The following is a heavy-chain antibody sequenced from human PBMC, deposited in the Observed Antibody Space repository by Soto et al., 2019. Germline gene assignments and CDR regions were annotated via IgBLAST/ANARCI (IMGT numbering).Heavy chain of an antibody. J-gene: IGHJ6*02. CDR1: GYTFTGYY. D-gene: IGHD6-19*01. V-gene: IGHV1-2*04. Sequence: ASVKVSCKASGYTFTGYYMHWVRQAPGQGLEWMGWINPNSGGTNYAQKFQGWVTMTRDTSISTAYMELSRLRSDDTAVYYCARDREVSSGWYAVRTYYYYGMDVWGQGTTVTASS. CDR2: INPNSGGT. CDR3: ARDREVSSGWYAVRTYYYYGMDV.